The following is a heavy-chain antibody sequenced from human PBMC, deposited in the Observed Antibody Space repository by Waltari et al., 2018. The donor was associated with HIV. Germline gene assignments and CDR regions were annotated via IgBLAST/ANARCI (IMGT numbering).Heavy chain of an antibody. CDR3: ARAVQGYCSGGSCENYFDY. V-gene: IGHV4-39*01. J-gene: IGHJ4*02. D-gene: IGHD2-15*01. Sequence: QLQLQESGPGLVKPSETLSLTCTVPGGSISSSSYSWGRIRTPPVQGLEWIGSIYYSGSTYYNPSLKSRVTISVDTSKNQFSLKLSSVTAADTAVYYCARAVQGYCSGGSCENYFDYWGQGTLVTVSS. CDR1: GGSISSSSYS. CDR2: IYYSGST.